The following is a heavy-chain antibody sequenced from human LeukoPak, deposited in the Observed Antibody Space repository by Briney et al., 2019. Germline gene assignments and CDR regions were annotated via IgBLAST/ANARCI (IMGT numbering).Heavy chain of an antibody. CDR3: ARGDQNFDY. CDR1: GDSVSSNGAT. J-gene: IGHJ4*02. Sequence: SQTLSLTCAISGDSVSSNGATWTWLRQSPSRGLEWLGRTYYRSKWYNNYAGSLKSRISINPDTSKNQFSLQLNSVTPEDTAVYYCARGDQNFDYWGQGTLVTVSS. CDR2: TYYRSKWYN. V-gene: IGHV6-1*01.